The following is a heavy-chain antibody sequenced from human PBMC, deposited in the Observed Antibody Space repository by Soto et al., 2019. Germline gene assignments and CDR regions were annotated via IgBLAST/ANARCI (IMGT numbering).Heavy chain of an antibody. Sequence: VRSMSPSCPASGFTSSNHGRRWVRQAPWRGLEWVSGVGGGGGDTYYADSVNGRFIISRDNAKSNLSLRLNGPRAEDTAVYYCAKDRMKHNSVWDPFDIWGQRTMVTVSS. D-gene: IGHD1-20*01. J-gene: IGHJ3*02. CDR1: GFTSSNHG. CDR3: AKDRMKHNSVWDPFDI. V-gene: IGHV3-23*01. CDR2: VGGGGGDT.